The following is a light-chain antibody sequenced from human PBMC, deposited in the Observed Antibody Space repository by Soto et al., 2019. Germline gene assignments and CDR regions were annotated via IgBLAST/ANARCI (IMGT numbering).Light chain of an antibody. V-gene: IGLV3-25*03. Sequence: YELIQPPSMSVSPGQTARITYSGDALTKQIAYWYQQKPGQAPVLVIYKDSERPSGIPERFSGSTSGTAVTLTISGVQAEDEADYYCQSADSSGTYRVFGGGTKVTVL. CDR3: QSADSSGTYRV. CDR1: ALTKQI. J-gene: IGLJ2*01. CDR2: KDS.